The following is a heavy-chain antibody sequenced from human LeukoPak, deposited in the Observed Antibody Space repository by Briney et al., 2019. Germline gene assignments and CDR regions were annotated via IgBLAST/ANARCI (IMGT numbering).Heavy chain of an antibody. J-gene: IGHJ3*02. Sequence: GASVKVSCKASGYTFPNFDINWVRQATGQGLEWMGWMNFNSGNTGYAQRFQGRVTMTRNTAISTVYMELSSLKSEDTAIYYCAKVGLGITAIHIWGQGTMVTVSS. CDR2: MNFNSGNT. D-gene: IGHD3-16*01. V-gene: IGHV1-8*01. CDR3: AKVGLGITAIHI. CDR1: GYTFPNFD.